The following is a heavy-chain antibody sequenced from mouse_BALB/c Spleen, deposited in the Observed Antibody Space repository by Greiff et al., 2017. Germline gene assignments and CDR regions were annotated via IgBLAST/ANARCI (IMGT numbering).Heavy chain of an antibody. D-gene: IGHD1-1*01. CDR3: ASGYYGSSYVGSAMDY. CDR1: GYTFTSYW. J-gene: IGHJ4*01. V-gene: IGHV1-87*01. CDR2: IYPGDGDT. Sequence: VQLQQSGAELARPGASVKLSCKASGYTFTSYWMQWVKQRPGQGLEWIGAIYPGDGDTRYTQKFKGKATLTADKSSSTAYMQLSSLASEDSAVYYCASGYYGSSYVGSAMDYWGQGTSVTVSS.